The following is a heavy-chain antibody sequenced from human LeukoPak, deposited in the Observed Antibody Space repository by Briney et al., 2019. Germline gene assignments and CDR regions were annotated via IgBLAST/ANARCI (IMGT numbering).Heavy chain of an antibody. CDR2: KGDGSST. CDR1: GFTFSSYW. V-gene: IGHV3-74*01. Sequence: GGSLRLSCEASGFTFSSYWMHWVRQAPGKGLVWVSRKGDGSSTNYAESVKGRFTISRDNAKNTLYLQMNSLRAEDTAVYYCARVVTMVRGAPAPYYYYGMDVWGQGTTVTVSS. D-gene: IGHD3-10*01. J-gene: IGHJ6*02. CDR3: ARVVTMVRGAPAPYYYYGMDV.